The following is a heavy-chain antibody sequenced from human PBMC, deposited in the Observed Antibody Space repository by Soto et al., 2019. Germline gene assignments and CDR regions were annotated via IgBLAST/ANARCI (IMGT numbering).Heavy chain of an antibody. D-gene: IGHD3-9*01. CDR3: ARDRTGGFDS. V-gene: IGHV4-59*02. J-gene: IGHJ5*01. Sequence: PXXTLSLPFTVSGGSVSGYYWHWIRQPPGKGLEWIGYIYYSGSTNYNPSLKSRVTMSVDTSKNQFSLNLRSMTAADTAVYYCARDRTGGFDSWGQGTLVTVSS. CDR1: GGSVSGYY. CDR2: IYYSGST.